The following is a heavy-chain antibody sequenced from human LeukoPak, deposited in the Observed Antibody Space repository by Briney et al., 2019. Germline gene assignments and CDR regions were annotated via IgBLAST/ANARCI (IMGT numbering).Heavy chain of an antibody. CDR2: ISGSGGST. D-gene: IGHD3-22*01. CDR3: AKMDDSSGYYSD. V-gene: IGHV3-23*01. Sequence: GGSLRLSCAASGFTFSSYAMSWVRQAPGKGLEWVSAISGSGGSTYYADSVKGRFTISRDNSKNTPYLQMNSLRAEDTAVYYCAKMDDSSGYYSDWGQGTLVTVSS. J-gene: IGHJ4*02. CDR1: GFTFSSYA.